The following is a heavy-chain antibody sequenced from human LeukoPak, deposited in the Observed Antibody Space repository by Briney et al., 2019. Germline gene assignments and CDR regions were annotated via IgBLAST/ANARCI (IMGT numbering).Heavy chain of an antibody. D-gene: IGHD4-17*01. Sequence: LPGGSLRLSCAASGFTFSSYAMSWVRQAPGKGLEWVSSISSSSSYIYYADSVKGRFTISRDNSKNTLYLQMNSLRAEDTAVYYCTKGTTVTTPRAFDIWGQGTVVTVSS. CDR3: TKGTTVTTPRAFDI. CDR2: ISSSSSYI. V-gene: IGHV3-23*01. J-gene: IGHJ3*02. CDR1: GFTFSSYA.